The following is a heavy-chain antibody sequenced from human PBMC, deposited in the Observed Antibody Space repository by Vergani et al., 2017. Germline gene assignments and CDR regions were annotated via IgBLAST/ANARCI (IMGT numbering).Heavy chain of an antibody. CDR3: ARVMYRDEASTGYRIEGMDI. CDR1: GGSFSGHY. Sequence: QVQLQQWGAGLLKPSETLSLTCAVYGGSFSGHYWSWIRQPPGKGLEWIGEINHSGSTNYNPSLKSRVTISVDTSKNQFSLKLRSVTAADTAVYFCARVMYRDEASTGYRIEGMDIWGQGTTVTISS. V-gene: IGHV4-34*01. CDR2: INHSGST. J-gene: IGHJ6*02. D-gene: IGHD3-9*01.